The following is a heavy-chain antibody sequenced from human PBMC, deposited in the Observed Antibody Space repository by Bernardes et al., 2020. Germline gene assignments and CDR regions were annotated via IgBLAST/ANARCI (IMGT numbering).Heavy chain of an antibody. D-gene: IGHD3-22*01. CDR2: VKSETDGGTT. Sequence: GGSLRLSCAASGFKFTNAWMNWVRQAPGKGLEWVGRVKSETDGGTTDYAAPVKGRFTISRDDSKNTLYLQMNSLKTEDTAVYYCSPAHGIGADTDSSAKGALRYWGQGTLVTVSS. CDR3: SPAHGIGADTDSSAKGALRY. V-gene: IGHV3-15*07. J-gene: IGHJ4*02. CDR1: GFKFTNAW.